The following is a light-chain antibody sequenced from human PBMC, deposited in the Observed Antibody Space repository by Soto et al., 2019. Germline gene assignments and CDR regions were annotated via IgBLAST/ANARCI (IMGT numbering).Light chain of an antibody. Sequence: EIVLTQSPATLSLSPGERATLSCRASQSVSSYLAWYQQKPGQAPRLLIYDASNRTTGIPARFSGSRSGTDFTHTISSLEPEDFAVYYCQQRSNWPTRVTFGQGTRLES. CDR3: QQRSNWPTRVT. J-gene: IGKJ5*01. CDR1: QSVSSY. V-gene: IGKV3-11*01. CDR2: DAS.